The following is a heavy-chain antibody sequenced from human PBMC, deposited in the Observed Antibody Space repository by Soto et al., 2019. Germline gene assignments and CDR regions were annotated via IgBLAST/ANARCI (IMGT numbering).Heavy chain of an antibody. Sequence: PSETLSLTCGVSGGTVASSHWWSWVRQSPGRGLEWIGNVYHTGDTNFNPSLQSRVTFSVDKSNNQFSPRLTSVTAADTAVYFCAREIVTAGGNNYFDPWGPGTLVTVSS. J-gene: IGHJ5*02. CDR1: GGTVASSHW. V-gene: IGHV4-4*02. D-gene: IGHD2-21*02. CDR3: AREIVTAGGNNYFDP. CDR2: VYHTGDT.